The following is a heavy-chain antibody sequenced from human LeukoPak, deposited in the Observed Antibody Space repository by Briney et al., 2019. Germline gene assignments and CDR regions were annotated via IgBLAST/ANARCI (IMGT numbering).Heavy chain of an antibody. Sequence: GGSLRLSWAASRFTLSNYWMSWVRQAPGKGLEWVANIKQDGSETYYVDSVKGRFTISRDNAKNSLSLQMNSLRAEDTAVYYCARQRGSGCLDYWGQGTLVTVSS. CDR1: RFTLSNYW. J-gene: IGHJ4*02. CDR2: IKQDGSET. CDR3: ARQRGSGCLDY. D-gene: IGHD6-19*01. V-gene: IGHV3-7*01.